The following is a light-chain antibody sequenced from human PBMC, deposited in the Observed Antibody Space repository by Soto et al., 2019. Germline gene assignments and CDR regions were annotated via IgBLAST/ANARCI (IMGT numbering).Light chain of an antibody. J-gene: IGKJ5*01. CDR3: QRYNSWPPIT. CDR2: GAS. CDR1: QTVNSK. V-gene: IGKV3-15*01. Sequence: EIVVTQSPATLSVSPGERVTLSCRTSQTVNSKLAWYQQQPGQAPRLLIHGASTRATDIPARFSGSGSGTEFTLTISSLQSEDFAIYYCQRYNSWPPITFGQGTRLEIK.